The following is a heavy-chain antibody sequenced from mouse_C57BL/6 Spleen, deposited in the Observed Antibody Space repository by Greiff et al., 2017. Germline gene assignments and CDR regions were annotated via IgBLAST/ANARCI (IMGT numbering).Heavy chain of an antibody. Sequence: EVQLQESGPGLVKPSQSLSLTCSVTGYSITSGYYWNWIRQFPGNKLEWMGYISYDGSNNYNPSLKNRISITRDTYKNQFFLKLNSVTTEDTATYYCARAPVVADYWGQGTTLTVSS. D-gene: IGHD1-1*01. CDR3: ARAPVVADY. J-gene: IGHJ2*01. V-gene: IGHV3-6*01. CDR1: GYSITSGYY. CDR2: ISYDGSN.